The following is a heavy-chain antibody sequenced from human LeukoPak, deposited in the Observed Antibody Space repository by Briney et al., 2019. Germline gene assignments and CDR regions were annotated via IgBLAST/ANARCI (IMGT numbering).Heavy chain of an antibody. CDR2: IYYSGST. J-gene: IGHJ6*02. CDR3: ARGFWDSGSYLGVDV. V-gene: IGHV4-59*01. CDR1: GGSLNSYY. Sequence: KPSETLSLTCTVSGGSLNSYYWSWIRQPPGKGLEWIGYIYYSGSTNYNPSLKSRVTISVDTSKNHFSLNLTSVTAADTAVYYCARGFWDSGSYLGVDVWGQGTTVTVSS. D-gene: IGHD1-26*01.